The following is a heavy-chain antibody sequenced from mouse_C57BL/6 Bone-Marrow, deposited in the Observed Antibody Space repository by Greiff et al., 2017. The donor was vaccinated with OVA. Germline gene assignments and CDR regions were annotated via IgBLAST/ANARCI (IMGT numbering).Heavy chain of an antibody. D-gene: IGHD4-1*02. Sequence: EVKLMESGPGLVKPSQTVFLTCTATGISITTGNHRWSWIRQFPGNKLEWIGYIYYSGTTTYNPSLTSRTTTTRDTPNTQFFLERKSLTDEDTATYDCARVNWADWYFDVWGTGTTVTVSS. CDR3: ARVNWADWYFDV. CDR1: GISITTGNHR. J-gene: IGHJ1*03. V-gene: IGHV3-5*01. CDR2: IYYSGTT.